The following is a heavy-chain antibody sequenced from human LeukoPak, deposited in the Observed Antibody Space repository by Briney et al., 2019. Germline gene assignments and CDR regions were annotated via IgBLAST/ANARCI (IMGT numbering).Heavy chain of an antibody. CDR2: IRTSSSYI. J-gene: IGHJ4*02. CDR3: ARVGLDRRGYSGYEAFDY. V-gene: IGHV3-21*01. D-gene: IGHD5-12*01. CDR1: GFTFSTYY. Sequence: GGSLRLSCAASGFTFSTYYMNWVRQAPGKGLEWVSSIRTSSSYIYYADAVKGRFTISRDNAKNSLYLQINSLRAEDTAVYYCARVGLDRRGYSGYEAFDYWGQGTLVTVSS.